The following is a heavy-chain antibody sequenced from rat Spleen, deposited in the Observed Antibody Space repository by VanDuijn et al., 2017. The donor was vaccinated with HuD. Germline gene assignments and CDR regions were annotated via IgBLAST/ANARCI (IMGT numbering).Heavy chain of an antibody. CDR3: TRLYYSNWFAY. V-gene: IGHV5-29*01. Sequence: EVQLVESDGGLVQPGRSLELSCTASGFTFSDYYMAWVRQAPTKGLEWLATISYDGSSTYYRDSVKGRFTISRNNVKGTLYLQMDSLRSEDTATYYCTRLYYSNWFAYWGQGTLVTVSS. J-gene: IGHJ3*01. D-gene: IGHD1-1*01. CDR1: GFTFSDYY. CDR2: ISYDGSST.